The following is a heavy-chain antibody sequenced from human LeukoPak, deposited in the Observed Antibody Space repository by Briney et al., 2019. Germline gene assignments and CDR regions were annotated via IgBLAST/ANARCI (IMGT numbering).Heavy chain of an antibody. Sequence: GASVKVSCKASGCTFTSYGISWVQQAPGQGLEWMGWISAYNGNTNYAQKLQGRVTMTTDTSTSTAYMELRSLRSDDTAVYYCARDRVIVVVGDYWGQGTLVTVSS. CDR3: ARDRVIVVVGDY. CDR2: ISAYNGNT. CDR1: GCTFTSYG. J-gene: IGHJ4*02. V-gene: IGHV1-18*01. D-gene: IGHD3-22*01.